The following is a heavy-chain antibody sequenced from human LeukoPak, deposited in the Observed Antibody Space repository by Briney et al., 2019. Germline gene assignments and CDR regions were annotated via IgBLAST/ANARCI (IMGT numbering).Heavy chain of an antibody. D-gene: IGHD3-10*01. Sequence: GGSLRLSCAASGFTFSSYSMNWVRQAPGKGLEWVSSISSSSGYIYYADSVKGRFTISRDNAKNSLYLQMNSLRAEDTAVYYCARGSYGSGSXYSFDYW. CDR2: ISSSSGYI. CDR1: GFTFSSYS. V-gene: IGHV3-21*01. CDR3: ARGSYGSGSXYSFDY. J-gene: IGHJ4*01.